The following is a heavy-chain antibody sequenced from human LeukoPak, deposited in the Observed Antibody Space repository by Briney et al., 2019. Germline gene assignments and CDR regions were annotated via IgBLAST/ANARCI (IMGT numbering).Heavy chain of an antibody. V-gene: IGHV1-2*02. Sequence: GASVKVSCKASGYTFTGYYMHWVRQAPGQGLEWMGWINPNSGGTNYAQKFQGRVTMTRDTSISTAYMELSRLRSDDTAVYYCARDWGVLRFLEWPDDAFDIWGQGTMVTVSS. D-gene: IGHD3-3*01. CDR1: GYTFTGYY. CDR3: ARDWGVLRFLEWPDDAFDI. J-gene: IGHJ3*02. CDR2: INPNSGGT.